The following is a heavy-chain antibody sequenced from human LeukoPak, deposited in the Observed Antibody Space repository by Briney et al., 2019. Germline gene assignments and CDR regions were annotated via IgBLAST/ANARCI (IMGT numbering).Heavy chain of an antibody. CDR1: GFTFSSYW. Sequence: SGGSLRLSCAASGFTFSSYWMSWVRQAPGKGLEWVANIKQDGSEKYYVDSVKGRFTISRDNAKNSLYLRMNSLRAEDTAVYYCARFRRYGYFEHWGQGTLVTVSS. V-gene: IGHV3-7*03. CDR3: ARFRRYGYFEH. CDR2: IKQDGSEK. D-gene: IGHD2-2*03. J-gene: IGHJ4*02.